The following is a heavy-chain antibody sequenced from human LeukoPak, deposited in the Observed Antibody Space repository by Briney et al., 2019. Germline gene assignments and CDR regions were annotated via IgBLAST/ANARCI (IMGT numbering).Heavy chain of an antibody. J-gene: IGHJ6*03. CDR2: ISNTASAT. V-gene: IGHV3-48*01. D-gene: IGHD2/OR15-2a*01. Sequence: GGSLRLSCVGSEFDFSNFNMIWVRLAPGKGPEYISHISNTASATYYIDSVRGRFTISRDNARNSLYLQLDSLRAEDTAVYYCARERKYYYMDLWGKGTTVTVS. CDR1: EFDFSNFN. CDR3: ARERKYYYMDL.